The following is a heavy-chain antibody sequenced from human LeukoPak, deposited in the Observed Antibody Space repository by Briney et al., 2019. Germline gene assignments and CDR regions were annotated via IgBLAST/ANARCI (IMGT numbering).Heavy chain of an antibody. CDR3: AIRKSGNAIDY. CDR1: GFTVSSNS. J-gene: IGHJ4*02. Sequence: GGSLRLSCTVSGFTVSSNSMSWVRQAPGKGLEWVSFIFSSTHYSDSVKGRFTISRDKSKNTLYLQMNSLRAEDTAVYYCAIRKSGNAIDYWGQGTLVTVSS. D-gene: IGHD5-12*01. V-gene: IGHV3-53*01. CDR2: IFSST.